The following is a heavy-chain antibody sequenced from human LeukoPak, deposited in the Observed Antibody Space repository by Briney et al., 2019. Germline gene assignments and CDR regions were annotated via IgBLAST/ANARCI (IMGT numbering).Heavy chain of an antibody. V-gene: IGHV1-69*01. CDR3: ARDIYITKVRTPDAFDI. CDR1: GGTFSSYA. D-gene: IGHD3-10*01. J-gene: IGHJ3*02. CDR2: MIPIFGTA. Sequence: SVKVSCKASGGTFSSYAISWVRQAPGQGLEWMGGMIPIFGTANYAQKFQGRVTITADESTSTAYMELSSLRSEDTAVYYCARDIYITKVRTPDAFDIWGQGTMVTVSS.